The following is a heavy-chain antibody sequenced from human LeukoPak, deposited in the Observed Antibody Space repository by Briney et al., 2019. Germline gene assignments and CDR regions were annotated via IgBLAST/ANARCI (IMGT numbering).Heavy chain of an antibody. J-gene: IGHJ4*02. CDR2: INHSGST. CDR3: ARGGGSGWYPDY. CDR1: GGSFSGYY. Sequence: SETLSLTCAVYGGSFSGYYWSWIRQPPGKGLEWIGEINHSGSTNYNPFLKSRVTMSVDTSKNQFSLKLSSVTAADTAVYYCARGGGSGWYPDYWGQGTLVTVSS. D-gene: IGHD6-19*01. V-gene: IGHV4-34*01.